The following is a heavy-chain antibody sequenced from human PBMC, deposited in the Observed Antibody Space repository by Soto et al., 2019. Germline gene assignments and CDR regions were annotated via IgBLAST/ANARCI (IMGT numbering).Heavy chain of an antibody. J-gene: IGHJ5*02. Sequence: GGSLRLSCAASGFTFSNYAVSWVRQAPGRGPEWVSTISASGGSTYYADSVRGRFSISRDNSKNTLYLHMNSLRAEDTAIYYCALFGVLIYPEAWGQGTLVTVAS. CDR3: ALFGVLIYPEA. D-gene: IGHD3-3*01. V-gene: IGHV3-23*01. CDR2: ISASGGST. CDR1: GFTFSNYA.